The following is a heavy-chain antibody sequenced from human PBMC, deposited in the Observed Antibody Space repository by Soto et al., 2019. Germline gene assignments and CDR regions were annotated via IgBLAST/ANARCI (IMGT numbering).Heavy chain of an antibody. Sequence: SETLSLTCAVYGGSFSGYYWSWIRQPPGKGLEWIGEINHSGSTNYNPSLKSRVTISVDTSKNQFSLKLSSVTAADTAVYYCARGYSSGWYGAHYYYYRMDVWGQGTTVTVSS. CDR1: GGSFSGYY. CDR2: INHSGST. V-gene: IGHV4-34*01. J-gene: IGHJ6*02. CDR3: ARGYSSGWYGAHYYYYRMDV. D-gene: IGHD6-19*01.